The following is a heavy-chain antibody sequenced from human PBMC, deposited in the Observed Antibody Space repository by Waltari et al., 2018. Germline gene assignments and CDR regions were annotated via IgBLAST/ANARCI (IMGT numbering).Heavy chain of an antibody. V-gene: IGHV4-39*01. CDR2: IYYSGST. CDR1: GGSISSSSYY. J-gene: IGHJ4*02. D-gene: IGHD3-10*01. CDR3: ARRSKWFGELLFDY. Sequence: QLQLQESGPGLVKPSETLSLTCTVSGGSISSSSYYWGWIRQPPGKGLEWIGSIYYSGSTYYNPSLKSRVPISVDTSKNQFSLKLSSVTAADTAVYYCARRSKWFGELLFDYWGQGTLVTVSS.